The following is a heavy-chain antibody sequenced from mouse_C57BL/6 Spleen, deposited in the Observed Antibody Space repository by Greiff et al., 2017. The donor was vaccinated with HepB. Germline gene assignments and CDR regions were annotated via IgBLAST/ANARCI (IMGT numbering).Heavy chain of an antibody. Sequence: VQLVESGAELAKPGASVKLSCKASGYTFTSYWMHWVKQRPGQGLEWIGYINPSSGYTKYNQKFKDKATLSADKSSNTAYMQLSSLTYEDSAVYYFASCASHRYALDYWGQGTSVTVST. V-gene: IGHV1-7*01. CDR1: GYTFTSYW. D-gene: IGHD6-2*01. CDR3: ASCASHRYALDY. CDR2: INPSSGYT. J-gene: IGHJ4*01.